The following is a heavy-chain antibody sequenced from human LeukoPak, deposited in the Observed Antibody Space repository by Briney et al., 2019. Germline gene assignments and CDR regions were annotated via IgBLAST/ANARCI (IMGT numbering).Heavy chain of an antibody. V-gene: IGHV1-69*06. CDR2: IIPLFGTA. CDR1: GYTLTSYD. D-gene: IGHD2-15*01. CDR3: ARAGHNADDAMLHLRD. J-gene: IGHJ4*02. Sequence: ASVKVSCKASGYTLTSYDINWVRQAPGQGLEWMGGIIPLFGTAKYAQKVQGRVSITADKSMSTAYMELSSLRSEDTAVYYCARAGHNADDAMLHLRDWGQGTLVTVSS.